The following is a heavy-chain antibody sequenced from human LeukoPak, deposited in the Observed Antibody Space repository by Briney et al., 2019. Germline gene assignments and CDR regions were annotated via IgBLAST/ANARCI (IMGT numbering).Heavy chain of an antibody. CDR2: IYHSGST. D-gene: IGHD3-22*01. V-gene: IGHV4-38-2*02. J-gene: IGHJ4*02. Sequence: SSETLSLTCTVSGYSISSGYYWGWIRQPPGKGLEWIGSIYHSGSTYYNPSLKSRVTISVDTSKNQFSLKLSSVTAADTAVYYCATCYSGYSLFYYFDYWGQGTLVTVSS. CDR3: ATCYSGYSLFYYFDY. CDR1: GYSISSGYY.